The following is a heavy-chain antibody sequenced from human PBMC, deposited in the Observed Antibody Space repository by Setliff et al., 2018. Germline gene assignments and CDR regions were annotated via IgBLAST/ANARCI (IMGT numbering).Heavy chain of an antibody. V-gene: IGHV4-39*07. CDR1: GGSINSDRHY. J-gene: IGHJ6*03. Sequence: PSETLSLTCVVSGGSINSDRHYWVWIRQPPGKGLEWIGRIYSSGSTTYYNPSLDSRVPIIMETSKYRFSLWLTSVTAADAAVYYCVRTTRSTGFYGQGVAYYMDVWDKGATVTVSS. D-gene: IGHD2-8*02. CDR3: VRTTRSTGFYGQGVAYYMDV. CDR2: IYSSGSTT.